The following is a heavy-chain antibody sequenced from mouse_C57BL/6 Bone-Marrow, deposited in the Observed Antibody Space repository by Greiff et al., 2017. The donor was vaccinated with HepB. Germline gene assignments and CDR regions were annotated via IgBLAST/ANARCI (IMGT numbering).Heavy chain of an antibody. D-gene: IGHD2-4*01. CDR2: ISGGGGNT. Sequence: EVQLQESGGGLVKPGGSLKLSCAASGFTFSSYTMSWVRQTPEKRLEWVATISGGGGNTYYPDSVKGRFTISRDNAKNTLYLQMSSLRSEDTALYYCARHEGYWGLRRRGFAYWGQGTLVTVSA. J-gene: IGHJ3*01. CDR1: GFTFSSYT. CDR3: ARHEGYWGLRRRGFAY. V-gene: IGHV5-9*01.